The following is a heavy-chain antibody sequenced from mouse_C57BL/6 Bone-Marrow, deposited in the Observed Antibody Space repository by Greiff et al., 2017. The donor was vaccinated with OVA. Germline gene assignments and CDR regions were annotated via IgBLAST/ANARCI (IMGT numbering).Heavy chain of an antibody. D-gene: IGHD1-1*01. V-gene: IGHV5-17*01. CDR1: GFTFSDYG. CDR3: ASYGSSRDYFDY. CDR2: ISSGSSTI. Sequence: EVKLMESGGGLVKPGGSLKLSCAASGFTFSDYGMHWVRQAPEKGLEWVAYISSGSSTIYYADTVKGRFTISRDNAKNTLFLQMTSLRSEDTAMYYCASYGSSRDYFDYWGQGTTLTVSS. J-gene: IGHJ2*01.